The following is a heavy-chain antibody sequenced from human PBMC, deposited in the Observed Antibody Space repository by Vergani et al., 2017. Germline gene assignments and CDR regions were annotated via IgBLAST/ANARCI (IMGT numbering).Heavy chain of an antibody. CDR2: ISNSGSTI. J-gene: IGHJ6*03. D-gene: IGHD2-2*01. Sequence: EVQLVESGGGLVQPGGSLRLSCAASGFTFSNYEMNWVRQAPGKGLEWVSHISNSGSTIYYADSVKGRFTISRDNAKNSLSLQMNSLRAEDTAVYYCARGWCSSTSCYYYYYMDVWGKGTTVTVSS. CDR3: ARGWCSSTSCYYYYYMDV. CDR1: GFTFSNYE. V-gene: IGHV3-48*03.